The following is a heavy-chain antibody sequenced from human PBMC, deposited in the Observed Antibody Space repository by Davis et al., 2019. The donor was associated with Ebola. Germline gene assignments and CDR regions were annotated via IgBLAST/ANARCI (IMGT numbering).Heavy chain of an antibody. CDR1: GFAFSGYS. CDR3: ARVNLWSRGWGMDV. Sequence: GGSLRLSCAASGFAFSGYSMTWVRQAPGKGLQWLSYISSGGVTTYYADSVTGRFSTSRDNAKNSLFLQMSSLRDEDTAVYYCARVNLWSRGWGMDVWGNGTTVTVSS. V-gene: IGHV3-48*02. J-gene: IGHJ6*03. CDR2: ISSGGVTT. D-gene: IGHD2-21*01.